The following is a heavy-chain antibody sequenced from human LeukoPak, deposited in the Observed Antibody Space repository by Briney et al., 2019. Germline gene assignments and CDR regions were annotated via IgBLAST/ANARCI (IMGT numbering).Heavy chain of an antibody. J-gene: IGHJ4*02. CDR3: ARGRWYFDY. V-gene: IGHV3-48*03. D-gene: IGHD2-15*01. CDR2: ISSSGSTI. CDR1: GFTFSSYE. Sequence: GGSLRLSCAASGFTFSSYEMNRVRQAPGKGLEWVSYISSSGSTIYYADSVKGRFTISRDNAKNSLYLQMNSLRAEDTAVYYCARGRWYFDYWGQGTLVTVSS.